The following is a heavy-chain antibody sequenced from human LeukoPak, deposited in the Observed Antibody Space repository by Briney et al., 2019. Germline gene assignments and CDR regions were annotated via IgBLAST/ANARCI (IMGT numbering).Heavy chain of an antibody. J-gene: IGHJ4*02. CDR2: ISSSSSYI. CDR1: GFTFSSYS. Sequence: GGSLRLSCAASGFTFSSYSMNWVRQAPGKGLEWVSSISSSSSYIYYADSVKGRFTISRDNAKNSLYLQMNSLRAEDTAVYYCAREGDGYKSAYDYWGQGTLVIVSS. D-gene: IGHD5-24*01. V-gene: IGHV3-21*01. CDR3: AREGDGYKSAYDY.